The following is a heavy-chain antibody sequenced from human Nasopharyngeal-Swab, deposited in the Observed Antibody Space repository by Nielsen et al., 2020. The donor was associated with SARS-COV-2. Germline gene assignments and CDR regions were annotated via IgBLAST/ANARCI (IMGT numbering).Heavy chain of an antibody. V-gene: IGHV4-31*02. Sequence: WIRQPPGKGLEWIGYIYYSGSTYYNPSLKSRVTISVDTSKNQFSLKLSSVTAADTAVYYCARGGGWFEELLGSYYYYYYMDVWGKGTTVTVSS. CDR3: ARGGGWFEELLGSYYYYYYMDV. CDR2: IYYSGST. J-gene: IGHJ6*03. D-gene: IGHD3-10*01.